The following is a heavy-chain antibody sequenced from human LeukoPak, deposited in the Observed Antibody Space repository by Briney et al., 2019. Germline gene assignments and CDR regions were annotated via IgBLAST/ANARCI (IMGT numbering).Heavy chain of an antibody. CDR2: IYTSGST. J-gene: IGHJ6*03. CDR1: GGSINGYS. CDR3: AREEERVGAWGLGYYYYMDV. D-gene: IGHD1-26*01. V-gene: IGHV4-4*07. Sequence: SETLSLTCSVSGGSINGYSWSWIRQPAGKGLEWIGRIYTSGSTNYNPSLKSRVTISVDTSKNQFSLKLSSVTAADTAVYYCAREEERVGAWGLGYYYYMDVWGKGTTVTISS.